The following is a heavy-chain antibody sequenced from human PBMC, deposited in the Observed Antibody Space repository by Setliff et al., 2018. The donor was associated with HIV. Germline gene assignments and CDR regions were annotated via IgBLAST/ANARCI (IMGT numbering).Heavy chain of an antibody. J-gene: IGHJ4*02. CDR3: ARAISAAGIAPFDF. CDR1: GGSIRNHY. CDR2: VYFTGTPTRRLSEYNPYRENPTRGTT. Sequence: SETLSLTCTVSGGSIRNHYWSWVRQAPGKGLEWIGNVYFTGTPTRRLSEYNPYRENPTRGTTNYNPSLKSRVTISVDTSKNQFSLNLNSVTAADTAVYYCARAISAAGIAPFDFWGQGTLVTVSS. D-gene: IGHD6-13*01. V-gene: IGHV4-59*11.